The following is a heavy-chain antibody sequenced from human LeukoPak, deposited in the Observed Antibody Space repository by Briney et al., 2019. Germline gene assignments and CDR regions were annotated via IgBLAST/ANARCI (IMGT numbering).Heavy chain of an antibody. V-gene: IGHV3-30*02. CDR2: IRYDGSNK. CDR1: GFTFSSYG. D-gene: IGHD6-19*01. J-gene: IGHJ4*02. Sequence: PGGSLRLSCAAPGFTFSSYGMHWVRQAAGKGLEWVAFIRYDGSNKYYADSVKGRFTISRDNSKNTLYLQMNSLRAEDTAVYYCARVSGWYRGGSDYWGQGTLVTVSS. CDR3: ARVSGWYRGGSDY.